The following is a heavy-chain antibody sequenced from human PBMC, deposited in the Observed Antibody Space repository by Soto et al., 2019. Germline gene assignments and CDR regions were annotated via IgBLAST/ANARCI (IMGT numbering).Heavy chain of an antibody. V-gene: IGHV4-59*01. D-gene: IGHD4-17*01. CDR2: IHYSGST. Sequence: SETLSLTCTVSGVSFSSYYWSWIRQPPGKGLEWIGYIHYSGSTSYNPSLKSRVTISVDTSKNQFSLKLSSVTAADTAVYYCARRYGGNFDYWGQGTLVTVSS. CDR1: GVSFSSYY. J-gene: IGHJ4*02. CDR3: ARRYGGNFDY.